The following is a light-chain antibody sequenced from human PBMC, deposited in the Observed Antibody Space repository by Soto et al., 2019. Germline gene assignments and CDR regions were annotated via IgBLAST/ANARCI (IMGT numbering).Light chain of an antibody. CDR2: DAS. Sequence: EIVLTQSPATLSLSPGERATLSCRASQSVSSYLAWYQQKPGQAPRLLIYDASNRATGIPARFSGSGPGTDFTLTISNLDHEDFAVYYCRRGGSWTPYTLGLGTKLEIK. J-gene: IGKJ2*01. CDR1: QSVSSY. V-gene: IGKV3-11*01. CDR3: RRGGSWTPYT.